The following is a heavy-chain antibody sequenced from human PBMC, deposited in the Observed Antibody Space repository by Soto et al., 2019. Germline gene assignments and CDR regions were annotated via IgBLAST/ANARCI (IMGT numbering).Heavy chain of an antibody. V-gene: IGHV3-30-3*01. Sequence: PVGSLRLSCAASGFTFSSYAMHWVRQAPGKGLEWVAVISYDGSNKYYADSVKGRFTISRDNSKNTLYLQMNSLRAEDTAVYYCARDTGWGYSSSQPYYWGQGTLVTVSS. CDR3: ARDTGWGYSSSQPYY. D-gene: IGHD6-13*01. CDR2: ISYDGSNK. CDR1: GFTFSSYA. J-gene: IGHJ4*02.